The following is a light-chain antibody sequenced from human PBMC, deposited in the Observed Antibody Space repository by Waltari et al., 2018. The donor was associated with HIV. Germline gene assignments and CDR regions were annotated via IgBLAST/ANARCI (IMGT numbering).Light chain of an antibody. CDR2: VNGDGSH. Sequence: QVVLTQSPFASASLGASVKLTCTLSSGHRSYAIASHQQQSEKGPRYLMKVNGDGSHIKGDGIPDRFSGYSSGAERYLTISSLQFEDEADYYCQTWGTGIQVFGGGTKLTVL. J-gene: IGLJ3*02. CDR3: QTWGTGIQV. V-gene: IGLV4-69*02. CDR1: SGHRSYA.